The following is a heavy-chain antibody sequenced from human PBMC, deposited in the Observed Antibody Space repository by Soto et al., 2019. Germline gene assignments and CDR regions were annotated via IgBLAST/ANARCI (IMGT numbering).Heavy chain of an antibody. CDR2: IYTSGIT. V-gene: IGHV4-4*07. Sequence: PSETLSLTCTVSGGSISSYYWSWIRQPAGKGLEWIGRIYTSGITNYNPSLKSRVTMSVDTSKNQFSLKLSSVTAADTAVYYCARDRYCSGGSCYLMHYYYYGMDVWGQGTTVTVSS. CDR3: ARDRYCSGGSCYLMHYYYYGMDV. CDR1: GGSISSYY. D-gene: IGHD2-15*01. J-gene: IGHJ6*02.